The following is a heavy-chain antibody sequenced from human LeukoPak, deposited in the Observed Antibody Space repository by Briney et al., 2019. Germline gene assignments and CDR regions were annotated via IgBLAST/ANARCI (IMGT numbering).Heavy chain of an antibody. D-gene: IGHD5-18*01. V-gene: IGHV3-53*01. CDR1: GFTVSSNS. CDR2: IYSDNT. CDR3: ARIGAYSYGPQWYFDY. Sequence: PGGSLRLSCTVSGFTVSSNSMSWVRQAPGKGLEWVSFIYSDNTHYSDSVKGRFTISRDNSKNTLYLQMNSLRAEDTAVYYCARIGAYSYGPQWYFDYWGQGTLVTVSS. J-gene: IGHJ4*02.